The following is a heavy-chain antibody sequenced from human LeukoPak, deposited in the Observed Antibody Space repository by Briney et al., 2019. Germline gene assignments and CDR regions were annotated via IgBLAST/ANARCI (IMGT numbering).Heavy chain of an antibody. CDR1: GFNFRSYG. D-gene: IGHD1-26*01. V-gene: IGHV3-23*01. CDR3: AKGVGAFDY. CDR2: ISGSGGST. J-gene: IGHJ4*02. Sequence: GGSLRLSCAASGFNFRSYGMSWVRQAPGKGLEWVSTISGSGGSTYYADSVKGRFTISRDNSKNTLYLQMNSLRAEDTAVYYCAKGVGAFDYWGQGTLVTVSS.